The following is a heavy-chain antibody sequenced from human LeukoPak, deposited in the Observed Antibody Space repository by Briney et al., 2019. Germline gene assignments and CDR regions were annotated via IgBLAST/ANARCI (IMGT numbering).Heavy chain of an antibody. D-gene: IGHD2-15*01. V-gene: IGHV3-30-3*01. CDR2: ISYDGSNK. J-gene: IGHJ3*02. CDR1: GFTFSSYA. Sequence: GGSLRLSCAASGFTFSSYAMHWVRQAPGKGLEWVAVISYDGSNKYYADSVKGRFTISRDNSKNTLYLQMNSLRAEDTAVYYCARESADKQSAFDIWGQGTMVTVSS. CDR3: ARESADKQSAFDI.